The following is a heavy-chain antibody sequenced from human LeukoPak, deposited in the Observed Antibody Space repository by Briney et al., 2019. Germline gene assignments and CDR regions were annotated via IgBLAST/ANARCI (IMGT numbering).Heavy chain of an antibody. CDR3: AKDPEGQIASDAFDI. V-gene: IGHV3-53*01. CDR1: GFTVSTNY. D-gene: IGHD3-3*02. CDR2: IYSGGST. J-gene: IGHJ3*02. Sequence: GGSLRLSCAASGFTVSTNYMSWVRQAPGKGLEWVSLIYSGGSTYYADSVKGRFTISRDNSKNTLYLQMNSLRAEDTAVYYCAKDPEGQIASDAFDIWGQGTMVTVSS.